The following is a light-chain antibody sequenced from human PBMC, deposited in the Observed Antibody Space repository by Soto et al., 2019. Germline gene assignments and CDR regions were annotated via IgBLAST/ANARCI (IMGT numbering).Light chain of an antibody. J-gene: IGKJ1*01. CDR2: GSS. V-gene: IGKV3-15*01. CDR1: QSVSSN. Sequence: ERVRTQSPATLSVSPGERATLSCRASQSVSSNLAWYQQKPGQAPRLLSYGSSTRATGIPVRFSGSGSGTEFTPTIGSLQSEDFAGYYCQQYNNWLTFGQGTKVDIK. CDR3: QQYNNWLT.